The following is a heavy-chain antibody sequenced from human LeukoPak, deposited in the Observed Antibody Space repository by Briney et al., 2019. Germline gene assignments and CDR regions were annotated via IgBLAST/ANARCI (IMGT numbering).Heavy chain of an antibody. CDR2: IYHSGST. Sequence: SETLSLTCTVSGGSISSGGYYWSWIRQPPGKGLEWIGYIYHSGSTYYNPSLKSRVTISVDRSKNQLSLKLSSVTAADTAVYYCARTFGVVQDYWGQGTLVTVSS. CDR1: GGSISSGGYY. J-gene: IGHJ4*02. V-gene: IGHV4-30-2*01. CDR3: ARTFGVVQDY. D-gene: IGHD3-3*01.